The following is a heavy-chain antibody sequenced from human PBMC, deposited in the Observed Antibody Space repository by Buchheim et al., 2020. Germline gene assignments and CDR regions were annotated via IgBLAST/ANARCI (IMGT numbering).Heavy chain of an antibody. Sequence: DVQLAESGGGLVQPGGSLRLSCSASGFSLSVYWMTWVRQAPGKGLEWVANIKQDGSKYYFVESVKGRFTISRDNAENSLYLQMNSLRVEDTAVYYCARDSTYGLSVWGQGT. CDR2: IKQDGSKY. CDR1: GFSLSVYW. V-gene: IGHV3-7*01. CDR3: ARDSTYGLSV. J-gene: IGHJ6*02.